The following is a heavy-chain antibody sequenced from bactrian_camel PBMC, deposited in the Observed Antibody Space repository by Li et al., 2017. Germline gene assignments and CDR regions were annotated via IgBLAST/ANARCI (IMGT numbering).Heavy chain of an antibody. V-gene: IGHV3S19*01. CDR2: ISPGEGRT. D-gene: IGHD1*01. J-gene: IGHJ6*01. Sequence: VQLVESGGGLVQPGGSMRLSCAASGFTFSSTWMHWVRQAPGKGLEWVSSISPGEGRTSSADSVKGRFTISRDNTKNTVYPQMNSLKREDTAVYYCARRLWNGDASFGYWGQGTQVTVS. CDR3: ARRLWNGDASFGY. CDR1: GFTFSSTW.